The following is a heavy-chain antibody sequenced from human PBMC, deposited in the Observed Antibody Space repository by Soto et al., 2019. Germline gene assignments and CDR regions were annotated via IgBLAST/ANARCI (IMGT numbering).Heavy chain of an antibody. CDR3: AGTPPWYFDL. CDR2: IYYSGTT. V-gene: IGHV4-30-4*01. Sequence: QVQLQESGPGLVKPSQTLSLTCTVSGGSISTGDYYWSWIRQPPGKGLEWIGYIYYSGTTFYNPSLKSRVTISVDTSNTQFSLKLTSVTPADTAVYYCAGTPPWYFDLWGRGTLVTVSS. J-gene: IGHJ2*01. D-gene: IGHD2-15*01. CDR1: GGSISTGDYY.